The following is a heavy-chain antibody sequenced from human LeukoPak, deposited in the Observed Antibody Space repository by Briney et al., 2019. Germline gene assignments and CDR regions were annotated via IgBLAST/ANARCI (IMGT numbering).Heavy chain of an antibody. CDR3: ARHVGRAGDEPYFDY. CDR2: IYNSGIM. D-gene: IGHD4-17*01. CDR1: GGSISSRRYY. V-gene: IGHV4-39*01. Sequence: SETLSLTCTVSGGSISSRRYYWGWIRQPPGQGLEWIGSIYNSGIMYYDPSLKSRVTISVDTSKNQFSLNLISVTAADTADYYCARHVGRAGDEPYFDYWGQGALVTVSS. J-gene: IGHJ4*02.